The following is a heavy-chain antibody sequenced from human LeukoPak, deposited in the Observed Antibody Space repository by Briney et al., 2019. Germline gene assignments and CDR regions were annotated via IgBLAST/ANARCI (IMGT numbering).Heavy chain of an antibody. CDR2: INPNNGDT. CDR1: GYTFTGYY. V-gene: IGHV1-2*06. J-gene: IGHJ4*02. Sequence: ASVKVSCKASGYTFTGYYIHWVRQAPGQGLEWMGRINPNNGDTNYAQKFQGRVTMTRDTSTSTVYMELSSLRSEDTAVYYCARGGSSGYYGWGQGTLVTVSS. D-gene: IGHD3-22*01. CDR3: ARGGSSGYYG.